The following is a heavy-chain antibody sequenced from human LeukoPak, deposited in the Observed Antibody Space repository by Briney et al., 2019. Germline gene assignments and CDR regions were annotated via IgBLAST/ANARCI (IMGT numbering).Heavy chain of an antibody. CDR1: GFTFSSYA. CDR3: ARHYGP. CDR2: IYYSGST. Sequence: PGGSLRLSCAASGFTFSSYAMNWVRQAPGKGLEWIGSIYYSGSTYYNPSLKSRVTISVDTSKNQFSLKLNSVTATDTAVYYCARHYGPWGQGTLVTVSS. D-gene: IGHD3-10*01. V-gene: IGHV4-39*01. J-gene: IGHJ4*02.